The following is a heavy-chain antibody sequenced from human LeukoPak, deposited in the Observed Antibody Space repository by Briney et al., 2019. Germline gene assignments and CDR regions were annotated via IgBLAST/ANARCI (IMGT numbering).Heavy chain of an antibody. D-gene: IGHD6-13*01. J-gene: IGHJ4*02. CDR1: GGSISGHY. CDR2: VSHSGST. V-gene: IGHV4-59*11. CDR3: ARDRGSAGGFDF. Sequence: PSETLSLTCTVSGGSISGHYWSWIRQPPGKGLELIAFVSHSGSTNYNPSLKNRVTISRDTSKNQLSLKLSSVTAADTAVYYCARDRGSAGGFDFWGQGALVTVSS.